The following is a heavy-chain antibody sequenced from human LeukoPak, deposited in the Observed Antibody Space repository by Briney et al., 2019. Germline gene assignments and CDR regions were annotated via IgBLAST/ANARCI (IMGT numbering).Heavy chain of an antibody. CDR1: GGSISSYY. Sequence: PSETLSLTCTVSGGSISSYYWSWIRQPPGKGLEWIGYIHYSGSTNYNPSLKSRVTISVDTSKNQFSLKLSSVTAADTAVYYCASHYCDSSGRDYWGQGTLVTVSS. V-gene: IGHV4-59*01. CDR2: IHYSGST. CDR3: ASHYCDSSGRDY. D-gene: IGHD3-22*01. J-gene: IGHJ4*02.